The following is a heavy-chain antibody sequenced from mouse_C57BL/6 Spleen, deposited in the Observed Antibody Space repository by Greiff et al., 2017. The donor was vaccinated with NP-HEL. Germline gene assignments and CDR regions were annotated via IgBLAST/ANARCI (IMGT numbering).Heavy chain of an antibody. J-gene: IGHJ2*01. Sequence: QVQLQQSGAELVRPGASVTLSCKASGYTFTDYEMHWVKQTPVHGLEWIGAIDPETGGTAYNQKFKGKAILTADKSSSTAYMELRSLTSEDSAVYYCTRGSSYSWYFDYWGQGTTLTVSS. CDR1: GYTFTDYE. D-gene: IGHD1-1*01. V-gene: IGHV1-15*01. CDR2: IDPETGGT. CDR3: TRGSSYSWYFDY.